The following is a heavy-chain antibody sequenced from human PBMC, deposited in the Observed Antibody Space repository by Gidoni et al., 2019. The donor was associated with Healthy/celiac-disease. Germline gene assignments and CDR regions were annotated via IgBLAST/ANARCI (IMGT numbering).Heavy chain of an antibody. CDR3: ARSLRTVPYYFDY. D-gene: IGHD4-17*01. CDR1: VCSISSGGYY. J-gene: IGHJ4*02. Sequence: QVQLQESGPGLVKPSQTLSLTCTVSVCSISSGGYYWRWIRQHPGKGLGWIGYIHYSGSTYYNPSLKSRVTISVDTSKNQFSLKLSSVTAADTAVYYCARSLRTVPYYFDYWGQGTLVTVSS. V-gene: IGHV4-31*03. CDR2: IHYSGST.